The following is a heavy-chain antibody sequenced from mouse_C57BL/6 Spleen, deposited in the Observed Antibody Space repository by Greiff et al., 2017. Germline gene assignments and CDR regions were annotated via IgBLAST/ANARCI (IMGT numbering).Heavy chain of an antibody. CDR1: GYSITSGYY. V-gene: IGHV3-6*01. D-gene: IGHD1-1*02. Sequence: EVQLQESGPGLVKPSQSLSLTCSVTGYSITSGYYWNWIRQFPGNKLEWMGYISYDGSNNYNPSLKNRISITRDTSKNQFFLKLNSVTTEDTATYYCARGLSHYAMDYWGQGTSVTVSS. CDR2: ISYDGSN. CDR3: ARGLSHYAMDY. J-gene: IGHJ4*01.